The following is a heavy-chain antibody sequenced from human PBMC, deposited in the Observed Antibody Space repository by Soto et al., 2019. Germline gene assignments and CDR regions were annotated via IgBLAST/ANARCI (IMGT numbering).Heavy chain of an antibody. J-gene: IGHJ3*02. Sequence: PSETLSLTCTVSGGSIRSGDYYWSWIHPSPGKGLEWIGFIYHSGSTYYNPSLKSRVTISVDTSKNQFSPKLSSVTAADTAVYYCARHEIRDSSGYPDAFDIWGQGTMVTVSS. V-gene: IGHV4-30-4*01. CDR2: IYHSGST. CDR3: ARHEIRDSSGYPDAFDI. D-gene: IGHD3-22*01. CDR1: GGSIRSGDYY.